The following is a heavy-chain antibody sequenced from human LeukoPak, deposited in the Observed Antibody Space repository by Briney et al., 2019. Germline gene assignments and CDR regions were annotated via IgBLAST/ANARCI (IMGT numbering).Heavy chain of an antibody. CDR3: ARDPLTYYYDSSGQPGPETGGY. J-gene: IGHJ4*02. V-gene: IGHV1-69*04. D-gene: IGHD3-22*01. Sequence: SVKVSCKASGGTFSSYAISWVRQAPGQGLEWMGRIIPILGIANYAQKFQGRVTITADKSTSTAYMELSSLRSEDTAVYYCARDPLTYYYDSSGQPGPETGGYWGQGTLVTVSS. CDR2: IIPILGIA. CDR1: GGTFSSYA.